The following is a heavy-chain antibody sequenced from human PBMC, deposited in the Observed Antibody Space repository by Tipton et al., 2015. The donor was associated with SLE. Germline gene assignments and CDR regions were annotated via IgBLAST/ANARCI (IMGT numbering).Heavy chain of an antibody. CDR3: ARQGTGFGSGRDDY. J-gene: IGHJ4*02. D-gene: IGHD1-14*01. Sequence: WSWVRQPPGKGLEWIGYIGHSGSTNYNPSLNSRVTMSIDTSKNQFSLNLTSVTAADTAVYYCARQGTGFGSGRDDYWGQGILVTVSS. V-gene: IGHV4-59*08. CDR2: IGHSGST.